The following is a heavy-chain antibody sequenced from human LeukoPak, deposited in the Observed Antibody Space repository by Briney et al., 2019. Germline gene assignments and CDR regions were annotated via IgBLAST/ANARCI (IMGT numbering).Heavy chain of an antibody. J-gene: IGHJ4*02. D-gene: IGHD1-14*01. CDR3: ARGPRYSYFDY. CDR1: GGSISNYY. V-gene: IGHV4-59*01. Sequence: SETLSLTCTVSGGSISNYYWSWIRQPPGKGLEWIGYIYYSGSTNYSPSLKSRVTISVDTSKNQFSLKLSSVTAADTAVYYCARGPRYSYFDYWGQGTLVTVSS. CDR2: IYYSGST.